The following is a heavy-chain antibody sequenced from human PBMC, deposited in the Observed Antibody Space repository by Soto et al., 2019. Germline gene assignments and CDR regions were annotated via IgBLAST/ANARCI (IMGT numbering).Heavy chain of an antibody. D-gene: IGHD3-3*01. J-gene: IGHJ4*02. CDR3: ERGRGIFGEVTPFDY. V-gene: IGHV4-34*01. CDR1: GGSFSGYY. Sequence: QVQLQQWGAGLLKPSETLSLTCAVYGGSFSGYYWSWIRQPPGKGLEWIGEINDSGSTKYNPPLKSRAPISVDTSKNPFSLKLSSVTAADTAVYYCERGRGIFGEVTPFDYWGQGTLVTVSS. CDR2: INDSGST.